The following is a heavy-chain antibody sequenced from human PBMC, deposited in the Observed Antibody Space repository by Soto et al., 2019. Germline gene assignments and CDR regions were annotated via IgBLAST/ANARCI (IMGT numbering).Heavy chain of an antibody. CDR2: ISGSGGST. D-gene: IGHD1-7*01. Sequence: VQLLESGGGLVQPGGSLRLSCAASGFTFSSYAMSWVRQAPGKGLEWVSAISGSGGSTYYADSVKGRFTISRDNSKNTLYMQMNSLRAEDTAVYYCAKRPGNWNYVGNWFDPWGQGPLVTVSS. J-gene: IGHJ5*02. CDR1: GFTFSSYA. CDR3: AKRPGNWNYVGNWFDP. V-gene: IGHV3-23*01.